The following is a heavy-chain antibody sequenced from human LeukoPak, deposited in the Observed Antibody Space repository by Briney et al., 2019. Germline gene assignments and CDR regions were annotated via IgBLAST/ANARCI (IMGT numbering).Heavy chain of an antibody. Sequence: PGGSLRLSCTISGFTFSNFWMSWVRQAPGKGLEWVANIKEDGSEKYYVDSVKGRFTISRDNAKNSLYMQMNSLRAEDTALYFCARGRGWTDYWGQGILVTVSS. CDR1: GFTFSNFW. D-gene: IGHD6-19*01. CDR2: IKEDGSEK. CDR3: ARGRGWTDY. V-gene: IGHV3-7*01. J-gene: IGHJ4*02.